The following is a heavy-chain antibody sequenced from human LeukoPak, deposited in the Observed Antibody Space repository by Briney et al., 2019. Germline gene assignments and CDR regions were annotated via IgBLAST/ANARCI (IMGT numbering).Heavy chain of an antibody. J-gene: IGHJ4*02. CDR3: VRDQVGGSLFDY. CDR2: INHSGST. Sequence: KPSETLSLTCTVSGGSISSYYWSWIRQPPGKGLEWIGEINHSGSTNYNPSLKSRVTISVDTSKNQFSLKLSSVTAADTAVYYCVRDQVGGSLFDYWGQGTLVTVSS. D-gene: IGHD1-26*01. CDR1: GGSISSYY. V-gene: IGHV4-34*01.